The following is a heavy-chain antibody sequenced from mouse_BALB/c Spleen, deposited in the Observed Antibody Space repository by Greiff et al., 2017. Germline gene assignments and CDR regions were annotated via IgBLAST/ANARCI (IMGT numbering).Heavy chain of an antibody. D-gene: IGHD2-1*01. V-gene: IGHV2-2*02. CDR2: IWSGGST. Sequence: VQRVESGPGLVQPSQSLSITCTVSGFSLTSYGVHWVRQSPGKGLEWLGVIWSGGSTDYNAAFISRLSISKDNSKSQVFFKMNSLQANDTAIYYCARNWGVTTGWYFDVWGAGTTVTVSS. CDR1: GFSLTSYG. J-gene: IGHJ1*01. CDR3: ARNWGVTTGWYFDV.